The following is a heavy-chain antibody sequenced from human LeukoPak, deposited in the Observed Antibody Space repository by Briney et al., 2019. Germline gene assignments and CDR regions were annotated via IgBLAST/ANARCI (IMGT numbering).Heavy chain of an antibody. V-gene: IGHV1-46*01. Sequence: ASVKVSCKASGDTFTSYYMHWVRQAPGQGLEWMGIINPSGGSTSYAQKFQGRVTMTRDTSTSTVYMELSSLRSEDTAVYYCARDIWGYCSGGSCYLFDYWGQGTLVTVSS. CDR1: GDTFTSYY. J-gene: IGHJ4*02. D-gene: IGHD2-15*01. CDR2: INPSGGST. CDR3: ARDIWGYCSGGSCYLFDY.